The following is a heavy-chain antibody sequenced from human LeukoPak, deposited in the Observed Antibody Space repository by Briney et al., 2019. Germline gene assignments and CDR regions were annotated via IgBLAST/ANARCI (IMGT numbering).Heavy chain of an antibody. D-gene: IGHD2-2*01. CDR2: INKGGTFI. J-gene: IGHJ4*02. CDR1: GFTFRDYT. Sequence: GGSLRLSCAASGFTFRDYTMNWVRQSPGKGLEWVSAINKGGTFIKYADSVKGRFAVSRDNAKNLLFLQMNSLRVEDTALYFCAREVLDLVEPATNTVDYWGQGTRVTVSS. V-gene: IGHV3-21*01. CDR3: AREVLDLVEPATNTVDY.